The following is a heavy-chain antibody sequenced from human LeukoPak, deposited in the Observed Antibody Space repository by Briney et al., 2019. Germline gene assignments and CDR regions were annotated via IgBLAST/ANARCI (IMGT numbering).Heavy chain of an antibody. Sequence: GGSLRLSCAASGFTFDDYAMHWVRQAPGKGLEWVSGICWNSGSIGYADSVKGRFTISRDNAKNSLYLQMNSLRAEDTALYYCARGRRDIVVVVAAHFDYWGQGTLVTVSS. CDR1: GFTFDDYA. J-gene: IGHJ4*02. CDR2: ICWNSGSI. V-gene: IGHV3-9*01. CDR3: ARGRRDIVVVVAAHFDY. D-gene: IGHD2-15*01.